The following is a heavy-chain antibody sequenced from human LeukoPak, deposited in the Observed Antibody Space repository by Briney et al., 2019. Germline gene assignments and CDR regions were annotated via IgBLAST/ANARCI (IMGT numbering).Heavy chain of an antibody. V-gene: IGHV3-23*01. Sequence: PGRSLRLSCAASGFTFDDYAMHWVRQAPGKGLEWVSAISGSGGSTYYADSVKGRFTISRDNSKNTLYLQMNSLRAEDTAVYYCAKDSKYNSLYHFNYWGQGTLVTVSS. J-gene: IGHJ4*02. CDR3: AKDSKYNSLYHFNY. CDR2: ISGSGGST. CDR1: GFTFDDYA. D-gene: IGHD6-6*01.